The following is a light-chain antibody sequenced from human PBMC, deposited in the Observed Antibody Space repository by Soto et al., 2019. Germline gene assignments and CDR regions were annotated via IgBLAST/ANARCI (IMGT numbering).Light chain of an antibody. Sequence: EFVLTQSPGTLSLSPWERATLSCRASQTVRNNYLAWYQQKPGQAPRLLISDASTRATGIPARFSGSGSGTEFTLTISSLQSEDFAVYYCQQYNNWPPITFGQGTRWRL. CDR2: DAS. J-gene: IGKJ5*01. CDR3: QQYNNWPPIT. V-gene: IGKV3-15*01. CDR1: QTVRNN.